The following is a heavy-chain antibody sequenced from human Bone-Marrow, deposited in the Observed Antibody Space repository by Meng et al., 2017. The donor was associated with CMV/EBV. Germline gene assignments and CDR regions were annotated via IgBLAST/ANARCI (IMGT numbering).Heavy chain of an antibody. CDR3: ARSGYDFWSGYLGYYYGMDV. Sequence: SETLSLTCAVYGGSFSGYDWTWIRQSPGKGLEWIGEINHRGSTNYNPSLKSRLTISLDTSKNQFSLKLKSVTAADTAVYYCARSGYDFWSGYLGYYYGMDVWGQGTTVTVSS. CDR1: GGSFSGYD. J-gene: IGHJ6*02. V-gene: IGHV4-34*01. D-gene: IGHD3-3*01. CDR2: INHRGST.